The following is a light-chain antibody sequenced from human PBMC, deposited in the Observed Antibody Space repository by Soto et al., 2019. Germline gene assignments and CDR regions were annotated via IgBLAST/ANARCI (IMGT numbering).Light chain of an antibody. CDR3: QQYHKWPPFT. Sequence: EIVMTQSPATLSLSPGERATLSCRASESVSNNLAWYQQKAGQAPRLLIYGASTRATGIPARFSGSGSGAEFTLTISSLQSEDFAVYYCQQYHKWPPFTFGGGTKVDIK. CDR1: ESVSNN. J-gene: IGKJ4*01. V-gene: IGKV3-15*01. CDR2: GAS.